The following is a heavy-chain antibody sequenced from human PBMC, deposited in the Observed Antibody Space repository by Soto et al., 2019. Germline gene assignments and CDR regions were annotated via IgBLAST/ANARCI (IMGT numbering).Heavy chain of an antibody. J-gene: IGHJ3*02. CDR1: GFTFSSYT. CDR2: ISTNGGST. V-gene: IGHV3-64*01. Sequence: EVQLVESGGGLVQPGGSLRLSCAASGFTFSSYTMHWVRQAPGKGLEYVSAISTNGGSTYYANSVKGRFTISRDNSKNTLYLQMGSLRAEDMAVYYCARGITMIRGVIIDAFDIWGQGTMVTVSS. CDR3: ARGITMIRGVIIDAFDI. D-gene: IGHD3-10*01.